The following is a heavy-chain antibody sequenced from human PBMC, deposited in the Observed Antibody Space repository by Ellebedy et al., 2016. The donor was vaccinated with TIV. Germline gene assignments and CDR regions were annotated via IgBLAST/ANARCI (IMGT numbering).Heavy chain of an antibody. D-gene: IGHD4-17*01. CDR2: FSQSGST. CDR1: GDSISSSVYY. Sequence: MPSETLSLTCTVSGDSISSSVYYRGWIRQPPGKGLEWIGSFSQSGSTYYNPSLTSRVTISVDTSKNQFSLKLSSVTAADTAIFYCARHSTVTTIGTWGQGALVTVSS. V-gene: IGHV4-39*01. CDR3: ARHSTVTTIGT. J-gene: IGHJ5*02.